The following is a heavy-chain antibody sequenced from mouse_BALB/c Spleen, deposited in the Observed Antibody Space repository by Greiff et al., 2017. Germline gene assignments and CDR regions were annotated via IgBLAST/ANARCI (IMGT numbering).Heavy chain of an antibody. CDR1: GYSFTGYY. Sequence: VQLQQSGPELVKPGASVKISCKASGYSFTGYYMHWVKQSHVKSLEWIGRINPYNGATSYNQNFKGKAKLTAVTSTSTAYMELSSLTNEDSAVYYCTRSSGGNFDYWGQGTTLTVSS. CDR2: INPYNGAT. CDR3: TRSSGGNFDY. J-gene: IGHJ2*01. D-gene: IGHD1-1*02. V-gene: IGHV1S30*01.